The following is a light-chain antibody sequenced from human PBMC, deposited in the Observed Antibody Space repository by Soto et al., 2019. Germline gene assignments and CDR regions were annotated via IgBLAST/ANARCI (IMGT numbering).Light chain of an antibody. CDR3: SSYTSSSTPYV. CDR1: SSDVGGYNY. Sequence: QSAVTQPAPVSGSPVPSIAISCPGTSSDVGGYNYVSWYQQHPGKAPKLILCDVSNRPSGVSDRFSGSKSGNTASLTISGLQAEDEADYYCSSYTSSSTPYVFGTGTKVTVL. CDR2: DVS. V-gene: IGLV2-14*01. J-gene: IGLJ1*01.